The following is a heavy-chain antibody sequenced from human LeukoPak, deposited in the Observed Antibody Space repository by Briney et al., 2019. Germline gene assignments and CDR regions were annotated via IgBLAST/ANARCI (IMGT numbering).Heavy chain of an antibody. Sequence: GASVKVSCKASGYTFTGCFIHYVRQAHGQGLEWMGWIDPNSDNIRYSETFKDRVAMTRDTSTNTAYMELSWLRSDDTAVYYCARSAYNYGYVYFDHWGQGTLVIVSS. CDR3: ARSAYNYGYVYFDH. V-gene: IGHV1-2*02. CDR2: IDPNSDNI. CDR1: GYTFTGCF. D-gene: IGHD5-18*01. J-gene: IGHJ4*02.